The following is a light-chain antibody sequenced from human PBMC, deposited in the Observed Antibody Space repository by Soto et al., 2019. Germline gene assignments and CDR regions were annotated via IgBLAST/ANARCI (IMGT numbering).Light chain of an antibody. CDR1: QGVRNN. CDR3: LQAYTYPRT. CDR2: AAS. Sequence: AIQMTQSPSSLSASVGDRVTITCRASQGVRNNFDWYQQKPGKAPNLLIDAASNLESGVPSRFRGSGSGTEFTLTITGLQPEDFATYYCLQAYTYPRTFGQGTKVEIK. V-gene: IGKV1-6*01. J-gene: IGKJ1*01.